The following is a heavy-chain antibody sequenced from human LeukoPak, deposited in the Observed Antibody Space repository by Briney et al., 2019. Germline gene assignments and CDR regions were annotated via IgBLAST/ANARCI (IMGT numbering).Heavy chain of an antibody. D-gene: IGHD6-13*01. Sequence: SETLSLTCTVSGGSISRSYWSWIRQPPGKGLEWIGYIYYSGSINSNPSPKSRVTISVDTSKNQFSLKLSSVTAADTAAYYCARAISSSWSTYDYWGQGTLVTVSS. J-gene: IGHJ4*02. CDR3: ARAISSSWSTYDY. V-gene: IGHV4-59*12. CDR1: GGSISRSY. CDR2: IYYSGSI.